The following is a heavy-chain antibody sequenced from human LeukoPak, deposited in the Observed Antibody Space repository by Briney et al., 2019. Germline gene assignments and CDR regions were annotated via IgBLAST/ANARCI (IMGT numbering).Heavy chain of an antibody. V-gene: IGHV3-21*01. CDR3: AKTGYFDWLLEPDAFDI. Sequence: PGGSLRLSCAASGFTFSSYSMNWVRQAPGKGLEWVSSISSSSSYIYYADSVKGRFTISRDNAKNSLYLQMNSLRAEDTAVYYCAKTGYFDWLLEPDAFDIWGQGTMVTVSS. CDR1: GFTFSSYS. CDR2: ISSSSSYI. J-gene: IGHJ3*02. D-gene: IGHD3-9*01.